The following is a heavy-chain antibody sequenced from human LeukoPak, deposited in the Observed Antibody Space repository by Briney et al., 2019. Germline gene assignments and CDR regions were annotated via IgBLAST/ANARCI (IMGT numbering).Heavy chain of an antibody. V-gene: IGHV3-23*05. J-gene: IGHJ4*02. CDR3: ARSVPDYTRFDF. CDR1: GFTFSDYA. CDR2: FETNYNQV. Sequence: PGGSLRLSCVASGFTFSDYAMNWVRQAPGKGLEWVSTFETNYNQVYYAESVRGRFTISTDNSKNTAYLQMNSLRVEDTALYYCARSVPDYTRFDFWGQGALVTVSS. D-gene: IGHD4-11*01.